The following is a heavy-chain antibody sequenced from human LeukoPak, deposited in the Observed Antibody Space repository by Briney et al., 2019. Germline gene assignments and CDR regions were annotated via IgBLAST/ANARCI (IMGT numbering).Heavy chain of an antibody. CDR2: ISYDGSIE. CDR1: GFTFSNYA. CDR3: AKDTAYGDYDYFDY. D-gene: IGHD4-17*01. J-gene: IGHJ4*02. V-gene: IGHV3-30*04. Sequence: GRSLRLPCAASGFTFSNYAMHWVRQAPGKGLEWVAYISYDGSIEYYADSVKGRFTISRDNSKNTLYLQMNSLRAEDTAVYYCAKDTAYGDYDYFDYWGQGTLVTVSS.